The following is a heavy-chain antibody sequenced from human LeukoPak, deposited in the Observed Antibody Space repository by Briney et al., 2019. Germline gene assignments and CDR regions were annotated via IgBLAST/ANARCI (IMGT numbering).Heavy chain of an antibody. CDR3: ARTGWELRPTNWFDP. Sequence: TSETLSLTCTVSGGSISSSSYYWGWIRQPPGKGLEWIGSIYYSGSTYYNPSLKSRVTISVDTSKNQFSLKLSSVTAADTAVYYCARTGWELRPTNWFDPWGQGTLVTVSS. CDR2: IYYSGST. V-gene: IGHV4-39*07. D-gene: IGHD1-26*01. J-gene: IGHJ5*02. CDR1: GGSISSSSYY.